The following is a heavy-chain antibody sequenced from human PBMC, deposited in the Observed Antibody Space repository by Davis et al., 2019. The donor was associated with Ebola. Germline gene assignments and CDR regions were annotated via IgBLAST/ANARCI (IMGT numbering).Heavy chain of an antibody. CDR3: ARSDTAMVYYYFDY. V-gene: IGHV3-11*01. CDR2: ISSSGSTI. D-gene: IGHD5-18*01. CDR1: GFTFSDYY. Sequence: GESLKISCAASGFTFSDYYMSWIRQAPGKGLEWVSYISSSGSTIYYADSVKGRFTISRDNAKNSLYLQMNSLRAEDTAVYYCARSDTAMVYYYFDYWGQGTLVTVSS. J-gene: IGHJ4*02.